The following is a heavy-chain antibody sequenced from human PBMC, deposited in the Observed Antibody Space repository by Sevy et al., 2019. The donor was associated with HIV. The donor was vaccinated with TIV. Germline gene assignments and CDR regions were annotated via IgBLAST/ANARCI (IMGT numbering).Heavy chain of an antibody. CDR1: GFIFSTSP. D-gene: IGHD3-10*01. CDR3: AKDDIGSIDY. J-gene: IGHJ4*02. Sequence: GGSLRLSCAASGFIFSTSPMHWVRQAPGKGLECVAILSYDDSDDNYADSVKGRFTISRDNSKNTLYLQMNSLRTEDTAVYYSAKDDIGSIDYWGQGTLVTVSS. CDR2: LSYDDSDD. V-gene: IGHV3-30-3*02.